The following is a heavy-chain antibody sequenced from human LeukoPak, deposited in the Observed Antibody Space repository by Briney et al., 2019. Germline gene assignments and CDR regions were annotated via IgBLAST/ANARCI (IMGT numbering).Heavy chain of an antibody. V-gene: IGHV4-4*07. J-gene: IGHJ6*03. Sequence: SETLSLTCTVSGGSISSYYWSWIRQPAGKGLEWIGRIYTSGTTHYNPSLKGRVTMSVDTSKNQFSLKLTSVTAADTAVYFCAREASIRINYEILTGPYYYYYYMDVWGKGTTVTISS. CDR1: GGSISSYY. CDR3: AREASIRINYEILTGPYYYYYYMDV. D-gene: IGHD3-9*01. CDR2: IYTSGTT.